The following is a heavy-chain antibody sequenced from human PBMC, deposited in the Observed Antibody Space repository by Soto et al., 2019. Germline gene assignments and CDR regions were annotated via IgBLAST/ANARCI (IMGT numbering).Heavy chain of an antibody. J-gene: IGHJ5*02. CDR3: ARGIPSEGFDP. CDR2: INSDGSST. CDR1: GFTFSSYW. Sequence: GGSLRLSCAASGFTFSSYWMHWVRQAPGKGLVWVSRINSDGSSTSYADSVKGRFTISRDNAKNTLYLQMNSLRAEDTAVYYCARGIPSEGFDPWGQGTLVTVSS. V-gene: IGHV3-74*01.